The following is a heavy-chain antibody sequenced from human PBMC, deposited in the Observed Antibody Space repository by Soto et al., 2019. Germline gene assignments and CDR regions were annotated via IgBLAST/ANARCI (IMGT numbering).Heavy chain of an antibody. CDR2: ISWNSAII. D-gene: IGHD2-2*03. CDR1: GFTFEDYG. Sequence: EVELVESGGGLVQPCRSLRLSCAASGFTFEDYGMHWVRQAPGKGLEWVSAISWNSAIIDYPASVKGRFTISRDNARNSVYLQMNSLRPEDTALYYCARAGVKSPKKWMNYFDNWGQGTLVTVSS. V-gene: IGHV3-9*01. J-gene: IGHJ4*02. CDR3: ARAGVKSPKKWMNYFDN.